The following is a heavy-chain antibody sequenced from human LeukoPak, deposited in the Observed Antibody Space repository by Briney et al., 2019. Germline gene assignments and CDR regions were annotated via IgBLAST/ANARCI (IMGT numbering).Heavy chain of an antibody. CDR3: ARLGCSSTSCYTRLNYYYYMDV. Sequence: SETLSLTCTVSGGSISSYYWSWIRQPAGKGLEWIGRIYTSGSTNYNPSLKSRVTISVDTSKNQFSLKLSSVTAADTAVYYCARLGCSSTSCYTRLNYYYYMDVWGKGTTVTVSS. CDR2: IYTSGST. J-gene: IGHJ6*03. D-gene: IGHD2-2*02. V-gene: IGHV4-4*07. CDR1: GGSISSYY.